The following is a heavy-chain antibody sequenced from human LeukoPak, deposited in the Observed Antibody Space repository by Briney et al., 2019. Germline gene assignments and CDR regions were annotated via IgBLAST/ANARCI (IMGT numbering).Heavy chain of an antibody. J-gene: IGHJ5*02. D-gene: IGHD6-13*01. CDR1: GFTVSSNY. Sequence: GGSLRLSCAASGFTVSSNYMSWFRQAPGKGLEWVSVIYSGGSTYYADSVKGRFTISRDNSKNTLYLQMNSLRAEDTAVYYCAKDPQAAADPNWFDPWGQGTLVTVSS. V-gene: IGHV3-66*01. CDR3: AKDPQAAADPNWFDP. CDR2: IYSGGST.